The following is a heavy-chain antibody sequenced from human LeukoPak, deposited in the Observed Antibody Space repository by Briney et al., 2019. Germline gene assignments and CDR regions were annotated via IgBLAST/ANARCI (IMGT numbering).Heavy chain of an antibody. CDR2: ISYDGSNK. J-gene: IGHJ5*02. Sequence: GRSLRLSCAASEFTFSNYAMYWVRQTPGKGLEWVAVISYDGSNKYYADSVKGRFIISRDNSKNTLYLQMNSPRGEDTAVYYCARDRDYYGSGSTNNWFDPWGQGTLVTVSS. V-gene: IGHV3-30*04. CDR1: EFTFSNYA. CDR3: ARDRDYYGSGSTNNWFDP. D-gene: IGHD3-10*01.